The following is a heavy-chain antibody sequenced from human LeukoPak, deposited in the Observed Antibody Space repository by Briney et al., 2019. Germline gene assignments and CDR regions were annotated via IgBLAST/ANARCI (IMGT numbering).Heavy chain of an antibody. CDR3: VRGVGVSKFNYLDS. V-gene: IGHV3-33*01. J-gene: IGHJ4*02. CDR2: IWYDVSNK. D-gene: IGHD2-2*01. CDR1: GFTFSSFG. Sequence: GGSLRLSCAAPGFTFSSFGMHWVRQAPGKGLEWVAVIWYDVSNKYYADSVKGRFTISRDNSKNTLYLQMNSLRDDDTAVYYCVRGVGVSKFNYLDSWGQGTLVIVSS.